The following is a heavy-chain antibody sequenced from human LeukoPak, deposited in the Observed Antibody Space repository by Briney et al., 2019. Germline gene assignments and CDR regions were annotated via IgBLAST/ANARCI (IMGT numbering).Heavy chain of an antibody. CDR1: GGSISSYY. CDR2: IYTSGTT. Sequence: PSETLSLTCTVSGGSISSYYWSWIRQPAGKGLEWIGRIYTSGTTNYNPSLKSRVTMSVDTSKNQFSLKMRSVTAADTAVYYCASANYDGSDYWGQGTLVTVSS. D-gene: IGHD3-22*01. CDR3: ASANYDGSDY. V-gene: IGHV4-4*07. J-gene: IGHJ4*02.